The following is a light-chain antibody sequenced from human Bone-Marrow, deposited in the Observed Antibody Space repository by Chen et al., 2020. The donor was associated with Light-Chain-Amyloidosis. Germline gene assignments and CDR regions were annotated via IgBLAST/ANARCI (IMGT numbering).Light chain of an antibody. CDR2: EDD. CDR1: SGSIATNY. V-gene: IGLV6-57*01. CDR3: QSYQGSSQGV. Sequence: NFMLTQPHSVSASPGKTVIISCTRSSGSIATNYVQWYQQRPGSSPPTVIYEDDQRPSGVPDRFSGSIDRSSNSASLTISGLKTEDEADYYCQSYQGSSQGVFGGGTKLTVL. J-gene: IGLJ3*02.